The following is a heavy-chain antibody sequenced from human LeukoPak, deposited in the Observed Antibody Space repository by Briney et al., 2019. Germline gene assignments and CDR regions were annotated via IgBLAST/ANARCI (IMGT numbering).Heavy chain of an antibody. Sequence: PSETLSLTCTVSGGSISSYYWSWIRQPPGKGLEGIGYIYYSGSTNYNPSLKSRVTISVDTSKNQFSLKLSSVTAADTAVYYCARDRVHDTAMARGAFDIWGQGTMVTVSS. J-gene: IGHJ3*02. D-gene: IGHD5-18*01. CDR1: GGSISSYY. V-gene: IGHV4-59*01. CDR3: ARDRVHDTAMARGAFDI. CDR2: IYYSGST.